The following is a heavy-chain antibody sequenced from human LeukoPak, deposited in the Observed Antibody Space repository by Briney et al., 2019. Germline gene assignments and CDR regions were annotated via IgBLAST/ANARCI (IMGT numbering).Heavy chain of an antibody. CDR1: GGSISSYY. J-gene: IGHJ4*02. V-gene: IGHV4-59*08. CDR2: IYYSGST. D-gene: IGHD3-22*01. CDR3: ARLYDSSGYYYPFDY. Sequence: SETLSLTCTVSGGSISSYYWSWIRQPPGKGLEWIGYIYYSGSTNYNSSLKSRVTISVDTSKNHFSLKLSSVTAADTAVYYCARLYDSSGYYYPFDYWGQGTLVTVSS.